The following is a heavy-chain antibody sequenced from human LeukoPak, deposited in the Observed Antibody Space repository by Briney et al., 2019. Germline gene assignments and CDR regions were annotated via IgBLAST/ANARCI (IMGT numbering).Heavy chain of an antibody. D-gene: IGHD6-13*01. CDR3: ARGIGRIAAAASRGFDP. CDR1: GGSFSGYY. J-gene: IGHJ5*02. CDR2: IYHSGST. V-gene: IGHV4-34*01. Sequence: SETLSLTCAVYGGSFSGYYWSCIRQPPRKGLEWIGEIYHSGSTNYNPSLKSRVTISVDTSKNQFSLKLSSVTAADTAVYYCARGIGRIAAAASRGFDPWGQGTLVTVSS.